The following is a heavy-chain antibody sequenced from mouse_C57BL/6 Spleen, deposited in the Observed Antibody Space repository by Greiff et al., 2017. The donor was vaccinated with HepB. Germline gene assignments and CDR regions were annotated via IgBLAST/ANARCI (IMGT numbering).Heavy chain of an antibody. D-gene: IGHD1-1*01. CDR2: IDPSDSET. J-gene: IGHJ1*03. CDR3: ARGITTVVALHWYFDV. CDR1: GYTFTSYW. V-gene: IGHV1-52*01. Sequence: QVQLQQPGAELVRPGSSVKLSCKASGYTFTSYWMHWVKQRPIQGLEWIGNIDPSDSETHYNQKFKDKATLTVDKSSSTAYMQLSSLTSEDSAVYYCARGITTVVALHWYFDVWGTGTTVTVSS.